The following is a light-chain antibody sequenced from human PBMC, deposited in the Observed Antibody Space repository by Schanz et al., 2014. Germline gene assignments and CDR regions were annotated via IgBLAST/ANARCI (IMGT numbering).Light chain of an antibody. V-gene: IGLV1-40*01. J-gene: IGLJ2*01. Sequence: QSVLTQXXXVSGAPGQRVTISCTGSSSNIGAGHDVHWYQQLPGTAPKLLIYGNSNRPSGVPDRFSGSKSGTSASLAITGLQAEDEADYYCQSYDSSLSGSVVFGGGTKLTVL. CDR3: QSYDSSLSGSVV. CDR2: GNS. CDR1: SSNIGAGHD.